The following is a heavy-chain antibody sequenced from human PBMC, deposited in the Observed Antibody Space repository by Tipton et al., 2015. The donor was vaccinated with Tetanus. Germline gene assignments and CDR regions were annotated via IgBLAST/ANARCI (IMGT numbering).Heavy chain of an antibody. CDR3: ARGGGGPPFDS. Sequence: GLVKPSQTLSLTRAISGDRVSSNSVAWNWIRQSPSRGLEWLGRTYFRSKWFTDFAPSVKSRITIEPDTSKNQFFLQLHSVTPDDAAVYFCARGGGGPPFDSWGQGTLVTVSS. J-gene: IGHJ4*02. CDR1: GDRVSSNSVA. D-gene: IGHD3-16*01. CDR2: TYFRSKWFT. V-gene: IGHV6-1*01.